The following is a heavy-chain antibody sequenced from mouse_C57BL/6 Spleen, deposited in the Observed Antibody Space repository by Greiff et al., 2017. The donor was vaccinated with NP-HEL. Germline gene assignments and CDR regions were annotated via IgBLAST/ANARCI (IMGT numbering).Heavy chain of an antibody. J-gene: IGHJ3*01. CDR3: ARDPLYYYGGGFAY. CDR2: IDPSDSET. Sequence: VQLQQPGAELVRPGSSVKLSCKASGYTFTSYWMHWVKQRPIQGLEWIGNIDPSDSETHYNQKFKDKATLTVDKSSSTAYMQLSSLTSEDSAVYYCARDPLYYYGGGFAYWGQGTLVTVSA. CDR1: GYTFTSYW. V-gene: IGHV1-52*01. D-gene: IGHD1-1*01.